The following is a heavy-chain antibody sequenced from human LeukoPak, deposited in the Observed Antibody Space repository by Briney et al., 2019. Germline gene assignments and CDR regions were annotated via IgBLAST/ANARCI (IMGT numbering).Heavy chain of an antibody. CDR2: IYYSGSH. V-gene: IGHV4-59*07. D-gene: IGHD3-22*01. J-gene: IGHJ4*02. CDR1: GGSISSYY. Sequence: PSDTLSLTCTVSGGSISSYYWSWLPQPPGKGLEWIGYIYYSGSHNYNPSLKSRVTISVDTSKNQFSLKLSSVTAADTAVYYCARGGSSGYYLPYYFDYWGQGTLVSVP. CDR3: ARGGSSGYYLPYYFDY.